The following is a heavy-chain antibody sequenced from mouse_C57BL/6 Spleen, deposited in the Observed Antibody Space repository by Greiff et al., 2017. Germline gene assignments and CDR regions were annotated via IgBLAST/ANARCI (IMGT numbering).Heavy chain of an antibody. CDR1: GFTFSDYG. J-gene: IGHJ4*01. D-gene: IGHD1-1*01. CDR3: ANDYGSRPYYYAMDY. V-gene: IGHV5-17*01. Sequence: DVKLVESGGGLVKPGGSLKLSCAASGFTFSDYGMHWVRQAPEKGLEWVAYISSGSSTIYYADTVKGRFTISRDNAKNTLFLQMTSLRSEDTAMYYGANDYGSRPYYYAMDYWGQGTSVTVSS. CDR2: ISSGSSTI.